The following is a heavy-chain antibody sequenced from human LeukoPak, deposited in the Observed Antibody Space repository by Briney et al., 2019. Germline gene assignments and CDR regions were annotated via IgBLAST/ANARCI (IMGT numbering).Heavy chain of an antibody. V-gene: IGHV1-2*02. D-gene: IGHD1-1*01. J-gene: IGHJ3*02. Sequence: ASVKGSCKASGYTFTGYYMHLVRQAPGQGLEWMGCINPNSGGTNYAQKFQGRVTMTRDTSISTAYMELSRLRSDDTAVYYCARGELTPDAFDIWGQGTMVTVSS. CDR3: ARGELTPDAFDI. CDR1: GYTFTGYY. CDR2: INPNSGGT.